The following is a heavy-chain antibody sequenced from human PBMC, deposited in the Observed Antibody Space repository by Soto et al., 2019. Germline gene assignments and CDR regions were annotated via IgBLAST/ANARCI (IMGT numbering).Heavy chain of an antibody. J-gene: IGHJ4*02. CDR2: ISAYHGRT. V-gene: IGHV1-18*01. CDR3: ARDVAVFAPPASDY. Sequence: QVQLVQSGAEVTKPGASVKVSCKTSGYNFGSYGITWVRQAPGQGLEWMGWISAYHGRTNYAQNPRGRVTMTRDTSACTVSMGLRILRSDDSAVYYCARDVAVFAPPASDYWGQGTLVSASS. D-gene: IGHD3-3*01. CDR1: GYNFGSYG.